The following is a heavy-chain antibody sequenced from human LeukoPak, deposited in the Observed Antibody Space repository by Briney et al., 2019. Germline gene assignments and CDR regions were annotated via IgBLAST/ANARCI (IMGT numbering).Heavy chain of an antibody. Sequence: SETLSLTFTVSVGSICSYYWSWVRHPPGKGLEWIGYIQNSVTSYTDNPSLQNQVSISVVTSTNQFSLQVNSGATADRAVCFCVRSPQLDPWGPGILVTVSS. CDR3: VRSPQLDP. CDR2: IQNSVTSY. J-gene: IGHJ5*02. V-gene: IGHV4-59*01. CDR1: VGSICSYY.